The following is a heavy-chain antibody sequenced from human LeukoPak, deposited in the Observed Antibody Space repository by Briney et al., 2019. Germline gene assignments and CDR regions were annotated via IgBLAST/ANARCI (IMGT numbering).Heavy chain of an antibody. J-gene: IGHJ4*02. Sequence: GASVKVSCKASGFTFTSSAMQWVRQARGQRLEWIGWIVVGSGNTNYAQKFQGRVTRTEDTSTDTAYMELSSLRSEDTAVYYCATSAGDGYIIYYFDYWGQGTLVTVSS. CDR3: ATSAGDGYIIYYFDY. V-gene: IGHV1-58*02. CDR1: GFTFTSSA. D-gene: IGHD5-24*01. CDR2: IVVGSGNT.